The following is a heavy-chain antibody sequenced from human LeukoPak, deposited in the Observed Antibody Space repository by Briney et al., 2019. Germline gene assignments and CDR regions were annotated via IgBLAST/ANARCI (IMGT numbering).Heavy chain of an antibody. J-gene: IGHJ5*02. D-gene: IGHD3-22*01. V-gene: IGHV4-34*01. CDR2: INHSGST. Sequence: SETLFLTCAVYGGSFSGYYWSWIRQPPGKGLEWIGEINHSGSTNYNPSLKSRVTISVDTSKNQFSLKLSSVTAADTAVYYCARKVPNDSSGYYYRGQFDPWGQGTLVTVSS. CDR1: GGSFSGYY. CDR3: ARKVPNDSSGYYYRGQFDP.